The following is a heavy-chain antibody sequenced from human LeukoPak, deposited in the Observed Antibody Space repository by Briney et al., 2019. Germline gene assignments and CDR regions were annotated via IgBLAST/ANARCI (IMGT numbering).Heavy chain of an antibody. CDR2: INTITGNP. V-gene: IGHV7-4-1*02. CDR3: ARGYYDSSGSFDY. Sequence: GASVKVSCKTSGYTFTSYVINWVRQAPGKGLQWMGRINTITGNPTYAQGFTGRFVFSLDTSVTTAYLQISSLKADDNAVYYCARGYYDSSGSFDYWGLGTLVTVSS. J-gene: IGHJ4*02. CDR1: GYTFTSYV. D-gene: IGHD3-22*01.